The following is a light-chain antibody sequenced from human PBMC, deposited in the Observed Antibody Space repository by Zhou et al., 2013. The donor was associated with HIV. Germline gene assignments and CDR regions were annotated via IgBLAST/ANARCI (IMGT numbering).Light chain of an antibody. J-gene: IGKJ4*01. CDR2: DAS. Sequence: DIQMTQSPSSVSASVGDRVTITCRASQRISSWLAWYQQKPGKPPKLLIYDASSLQSGVPSRFSGSGSGTEFTLTISSLQPEDFATYYCQQLNSYPLTFGGGTKVEIE. V-gene: IGKV1-12*01. CDR1: QRISSW. CDR3: QQLNSYPLT.